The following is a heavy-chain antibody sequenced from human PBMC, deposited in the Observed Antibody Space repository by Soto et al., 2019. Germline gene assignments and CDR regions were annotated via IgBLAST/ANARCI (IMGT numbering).Heavy chain of an antibody. Sequence: SETLSLTCTVSGGSISNAAYSWSWVRQPPGKGLEWIGYIYPSGMPFYNPSLRSRVTISIDRSNDQFSLNLKSVTAADTAVYYPDRARGGYGLFDSWGQGTLVTVSS. V-gene: IGHV4-30-2*01. CDR2: IYPSGMP. D-gene: IGHD5-18*01. J-gene: IGHJ4*02. CDR1: GGSISNAAYS. CDR3: DRARGGYGLFDS.